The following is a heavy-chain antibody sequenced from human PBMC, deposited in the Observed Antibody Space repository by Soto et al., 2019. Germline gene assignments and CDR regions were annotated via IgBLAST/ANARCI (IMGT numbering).Heavy chain of an antibody. CDR3: TPLIRIAARRTLFDY. D-gene: IGHD6-6*01. V-gene: IGHV3-15*01. CDR2: IKSKTDGGTT. CDR1: GFTFSNAW. Sequence: EVQLVESGGGLVKPGGSLRLSCAASGFTFSNAWMSWVRQAPGKGLEWVGRIKSKTDGGTTDYAAPVKGRFTISRDDSKNTLYLQMNSLKTEDTAVYYCTPLIRIAARRTLFDYWGQGTLVTVSS. J-gene: IGHJ4*02.